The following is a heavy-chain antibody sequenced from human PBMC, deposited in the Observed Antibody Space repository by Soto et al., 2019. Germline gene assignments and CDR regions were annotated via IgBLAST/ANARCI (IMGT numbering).Heavy chain of an antibody. CDR3: ARALGERWLVFYYYYYYGMDV. D-gene: IGHD6-19*01. CDR2: ISGSGGST. Sequence: GGSLRLSCAASGFTFSSYAMSWVRQAPGKGLEWVSAISGSGGSTYYADSLKGRFTISRENSKNTLYLQMNSLRAEDTAVYYCARALGERWLVFYYYYYYGMDVWGQGTTVTVSS. V-gene: IGHV3-23*01. J-gene: IGHJ6*02. CDR1: GFTFSSYA.